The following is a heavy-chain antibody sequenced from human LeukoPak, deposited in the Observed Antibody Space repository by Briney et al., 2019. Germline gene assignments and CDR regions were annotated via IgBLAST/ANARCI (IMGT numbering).Heavy chain of an antibody. CDR2: IYTSGST. V-gene: IGHV4-4*07. D-gene: IGHD6-13*01. J-gene: IGHJ4*02. Sequence: SETLSLTCTVSGDSINSFYWSWIRQPAGKGLEWIGRIYTSGSTNYSPSLKSRVTMSVVTSKNQFSLKLSSVTAADTAVYYCARDVVAAAGSFDYWGQGTQVTVSS. CDR3: ARDVVAAAGSFDY. CDR1: GDSINSFY.